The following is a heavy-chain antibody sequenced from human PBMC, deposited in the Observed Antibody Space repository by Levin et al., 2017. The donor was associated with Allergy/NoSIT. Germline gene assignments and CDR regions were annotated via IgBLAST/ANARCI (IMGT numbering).Heavy chain of an antibody. Sequence: GGSLRLSCAASGFTFSSYGMHWVRQAPGKGLEWVAVISYDGSNKYYADSVKGRFTISRDNSKNTLYLQMNSLRAEDTAVYYCAKDRGIAVAGIYYFDYWGQGTLVTVSS. CDR3: AKDRGIAVAGIYYFDY. D-gene: IGHD6-19*01. V-gene: IGHV3-30*18. J-gene: IGHJ4*02. CDR2: ISYDGSNK. CDR1: GFTFSSYG.